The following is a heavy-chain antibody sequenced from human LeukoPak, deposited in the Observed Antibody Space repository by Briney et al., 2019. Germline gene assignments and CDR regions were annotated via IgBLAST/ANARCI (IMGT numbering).Heavy chain of an antibody. D-gene: IGHD6-13*01. J-gene: IGHJ4*02. CDR2: ISGSGGST. Sequence: GGSLRLSCAASGFTFSSSAMSWVRQAPGKGLEWVSAISGSGGSTYYADPVKGRFTISRDNSKNTLYLQMNSLRAEDTAVYYCAKVLRGSSWLPIDYWGQGTLVTVSS. CDR1: GFTFSSSA. V-gene: IGHV3-23*01. CDR3: AKVLRGSSWLPIDY.